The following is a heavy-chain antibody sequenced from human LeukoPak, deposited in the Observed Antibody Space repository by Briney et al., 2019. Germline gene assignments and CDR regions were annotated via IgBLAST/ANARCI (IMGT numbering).Heavy chain of an antibody. CDR2: IYYSGST. Sequence: SETLSLTCTVSGDSISSYYWSWIRQPPGKGLEWIGYIYYSGSTNYNPSLKSRVTISVDTSKNQFSLKLSSVTAADTAVYYCARGNYYYYDSSGYFDYWGQGTLVTVSS. CDR3: ARGNYYYYDSSGYFDY. CDR1: GDSISSYY. J-gene: IGHJ4*02. D-gene: IGHD3-22*01. V-gene: IGHV4-59*01.